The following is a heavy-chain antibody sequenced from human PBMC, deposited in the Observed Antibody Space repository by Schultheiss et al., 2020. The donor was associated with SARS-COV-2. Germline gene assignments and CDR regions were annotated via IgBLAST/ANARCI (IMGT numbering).Heavy chain of an antibody. D-gene: IGHD1-1*01. CDR1: GGSISSYY. V-gene: IGHV4-59*05. CDR3: ARDPERLGP. CDR2: IYYSGST. J-gene: IGHJ5*02. Sequence: SETLSLTCTVSGGSISSYYWSWIRQPPGKGLEWIGSIYYSGSTYYNPSLKSRVTISVDTSKNQFSLKLSSVTAADTAVYYCARDPERLGPWGQGTLVTVSS.